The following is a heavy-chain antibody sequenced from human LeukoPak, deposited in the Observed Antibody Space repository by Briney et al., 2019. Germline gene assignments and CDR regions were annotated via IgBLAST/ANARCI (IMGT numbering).Heavy chain of an antibody. V-gene: IGHV3-7*01. CDR2: MKQDGSDK. CDR1: GFSFSNYW. D-gene: IGHD2-2*01. CDR3: ARDHYFAVVPAAGAFDI. J-gene: IGHJ3*02. Sequence: GGSLRLSCAASGFSFSNYWMSWVRQAPGKGLEWVANMKQDGSDKYYVDSVKGRFTISRDNAKNSLFLQMNSLRAEDSAVYYCARDHYFAVVPAAGAFDIWGQGTMVTVSS.